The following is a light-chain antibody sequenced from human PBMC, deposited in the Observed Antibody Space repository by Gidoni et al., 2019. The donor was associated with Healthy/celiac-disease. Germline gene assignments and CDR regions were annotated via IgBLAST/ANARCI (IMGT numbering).Light chain of an antibody. CDR3: SSYTSSSTLV. Sequence: SALTQPASVSGSPGQSITISCTGPRSDVGGYNYVSCYQQHPGKAPKLMIYDVSNRPSGVSNRFSGSKSGNTASLTISGLQAEDEADYYCSSYTSSSTLVFGGGTKLTVL. CDR2: DVS. J-gene: IGLJ3*02. CDR1: RSDVGGYNY. V-gene: IGLV2-14*03.